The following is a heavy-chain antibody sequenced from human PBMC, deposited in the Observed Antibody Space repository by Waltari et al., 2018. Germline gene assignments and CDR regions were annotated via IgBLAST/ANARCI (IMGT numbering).Heavy chain of an antibody. V-gene: IGHV4-34*01. CDR1: GGSFSGYY. CDR2: INHSGST. J-gene: IGHJ4*02. D-gene: IGHD6-19*01. Sequence: QVQLQQWGAGLLKPSETLSLTCAVYGGSFSGYYWIWLRQPPGKGLEWIGEINHSGSTNYNPSLKSRVTISVDTSKNQFSLKLSSVTAADTAVYYCARHRGLYSSGWVDYWGQGTLVTVSS. CDR3: ARHRGLYSSGWVDY.